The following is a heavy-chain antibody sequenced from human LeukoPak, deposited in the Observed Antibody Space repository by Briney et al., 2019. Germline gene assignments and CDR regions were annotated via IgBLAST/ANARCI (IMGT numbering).Heavy chain of an antibody. J-gene: IGHJ4*02. Sequence: AGGSLRLSCAASGFTFSSYSMNWVRQAPGKGLEWVSSISSSSSYIYYADSVKGRFTISRDNAKNSLCLQMSSLRAEDTAAYYCAVGDEFSSDDYWGQGTLVTVSS. CDR3: AVGDEFSSDDY. V-gene: IGHV3-21*01. D-gene: IGHD3-16*01. CDR2: ISSSSSYI. CDR1: GFTFSSYS.